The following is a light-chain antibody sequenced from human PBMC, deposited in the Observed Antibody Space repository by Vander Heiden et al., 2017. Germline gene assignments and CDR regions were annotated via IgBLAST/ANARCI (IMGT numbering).Light chain of an antibody. CDR3: QSYDYNSWV. Sequence: NFMLTQPHSVSESPGKTVTISCTRSSGSIASNYVQGYQQRPGSSPTAVIYENDQRPSGVPDRFSGSIDSSSNSASLTISGLKTEDEADYYCQSYDYNSWVFGGGTKLTVL. CDR1: SGSIASNY. CDR2: END. J-gene: IGLJ3*02. V-gene: IGLV6-57*01.